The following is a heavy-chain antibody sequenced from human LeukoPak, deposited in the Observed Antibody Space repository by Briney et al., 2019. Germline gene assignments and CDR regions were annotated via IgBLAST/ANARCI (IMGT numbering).Heavy chain of an antibody. Sequence: GGSLRLSCAASRFTLSTYAMHWVRQAPGKGLEWVALISYGGSNKYYADSVKGRFTISRDNSKNTLSLQMNSLRVEDTAVYYCARDPDSGGNWRLGFEYWGQGNLVTVSS. CDR1: RFTLSTYA. J-gene: IGHJ4*02. D-gene: IGHD4-23*01. V-gene: IGHV3-30*01. CDR3: ARDPDSGGNWRLGFEY. CDR2: ISYGGSNK.